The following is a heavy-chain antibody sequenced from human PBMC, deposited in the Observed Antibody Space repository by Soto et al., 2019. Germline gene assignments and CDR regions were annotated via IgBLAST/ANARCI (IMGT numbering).Heavy chain of an antibody. CDR2: IIPILGTA. J-gene: IGHJ6*02. CDR3: ARDPEMATTDYYYGMDV. Sequence: ASVKVSCKASGGTFSSYAISWVRQAPGQGLEWMGGIIPILGTANYAQKFQGRVTITADKSTSTAYMELSSLRSEDTAVYYCARDPEMATTDYYYGMDVWGQGTTVTVSS. V-gene: IGHV1-69*10. D-gene: IGHD5-12*01. CDR1: GGTFSSYA.